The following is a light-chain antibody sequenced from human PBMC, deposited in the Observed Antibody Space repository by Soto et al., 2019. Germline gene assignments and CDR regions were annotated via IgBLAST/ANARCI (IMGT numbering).Light chain of an antibody. J-gene: IGKJ1*01. V-gene: IGKV1-5*01. CDR3: QQYNSYSWK. CDR2: DAS. Sequence: DIQMTQSPSTLSASVGDRVTITCRASQSISSWLAWYQQKPGKAPKLLIYDASSLESGVPSRFSGSVSGTEFTLTISSPQPDDFANYYCQQYNSYSWKCGQGTKVEIK. CDR1: QSISSW.